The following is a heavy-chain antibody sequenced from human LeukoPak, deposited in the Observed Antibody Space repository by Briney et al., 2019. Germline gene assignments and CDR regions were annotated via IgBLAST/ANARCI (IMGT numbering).Heavy chain of an antibody. CDR1: GGSISSSGNY. J-gene: IGHJ3*02. CDR2: MKYSGNT. CDR3: ARQYSHGAFDI. V-gene: IGHV4-39*01. D-gene: IGHD5-18*01. Sequence: SETLSLTCTASGGSISSSGNYWGWIRQPPGKGLEWIGRMKYSGNTYYNPSLKSRVTISEDRSKNQFSLKLRSVTAADTAVYYCARQYSHGAFDIWGQGTMVTASS.